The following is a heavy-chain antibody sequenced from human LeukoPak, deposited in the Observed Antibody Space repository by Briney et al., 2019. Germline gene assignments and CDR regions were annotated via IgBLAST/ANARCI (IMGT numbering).Heavy chain of an antibody. CDR2: ISYDGSNK. D-gene: IGHD5-18*01. Sequence: GGSLRLSCAASGFTFSSYGMHWVRQAPGKGLEWVAVISYDGSNKYYADSVKGRFTISRDNSKNTLCLQMNSLRAEDTAVYYCAKDQEGWIRYYFDYWGQGTLVTVSS. CDR1: GFTFSSYG. J-gene: IGHJ4*02. CDR3: AKDQEGWIRYYFDY. V-gene: IGHV3-30*18.